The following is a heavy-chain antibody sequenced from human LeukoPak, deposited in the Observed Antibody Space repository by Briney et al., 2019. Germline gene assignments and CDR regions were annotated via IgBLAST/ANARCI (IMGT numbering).Heavy chain of an antibody. D-gene: IGHD1-26*01. CDR3: GRCSSGSYNWFDP. J-gene: IGHJ5*02. CDR1: GGSISSSSYY. V-gene: IGHV4-39*01. CDR2: MYYSGNT. Sequence: PSETLSLTCTVSGGSISSSSYYRAWIRQPPGKGLEWIGSMYYSGNTYYSPSLKSRVTISADTSKNQFSMKLSSVTAADTAVYYCGRCSSGSYNWFDPWGQGPWSPSPQ.